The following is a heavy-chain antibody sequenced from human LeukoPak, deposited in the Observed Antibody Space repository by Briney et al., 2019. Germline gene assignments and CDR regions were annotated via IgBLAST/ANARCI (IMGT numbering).Heavy chain of an antibody. CDR3: ARVCSSTSCYFDY. D-gene: IGHD2-2*01. CDR1: GGSVSSGSYY. Sequence: SETLSLTCTVSGGSVSSGSYYWSWIRQPPGKGLEWIGEINHSGSTNYNPSLKSRVTISVDTSKNQFSLKLSSVTAADTAVYYCARVCSSTSCYFDYWGQGTLVTVSS. CDR2: INHSGST. J-gene: IGHJ4*02. V-gene: IGHV4-61*01.